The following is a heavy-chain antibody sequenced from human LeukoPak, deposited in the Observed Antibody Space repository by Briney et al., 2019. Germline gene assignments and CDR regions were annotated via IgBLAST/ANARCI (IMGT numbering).Heavy chain of an antibody. CDR3: AKDLWRPHASKQWLVAD. D-gene: IGHD6-19*01. V-gene: IGHV3-30*18. CDR1: GFTFSSYG. CDR2: ISYDGSNK. Sequence: QSGGSLRLSCAASGFTFSSYGMHWVRQAPGKGLEWVAVISYDGSNKYYADSVKGRFTISRDNSKNTLYLQMNSLRAEDTAVYYCAKDLWRPHASKQWLVADWGQGTLVTVSS. J-gene: IGHJ4*02.